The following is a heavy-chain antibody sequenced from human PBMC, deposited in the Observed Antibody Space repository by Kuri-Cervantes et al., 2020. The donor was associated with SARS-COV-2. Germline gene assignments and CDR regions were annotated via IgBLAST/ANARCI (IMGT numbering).Heavy chain of an antibody. CDR1: GFTFSSYA. CDR2: ISYDGSSK. CDR3: AKARKGDLRPTVFDY. D-gene: IGHD3-3*01. Sequence: GESLKISCAASGFTFSSYAMHWVRQAPGKGLEWVAFISYDGSSKYYADSVKGRFTISRDNSKNTLYLQMSSLRAEDMALYYCAKARKGDLRPTVFDYWGQGTLVTVSS. J-gene: IGHJ4*02. V-gene: IGHV3-30-3*01.